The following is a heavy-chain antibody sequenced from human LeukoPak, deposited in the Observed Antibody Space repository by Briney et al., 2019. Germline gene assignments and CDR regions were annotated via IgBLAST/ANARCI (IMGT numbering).Heavy chain of an antibody. D-gene: IGHD3-16*01. J-gene: IGHJ4*02. CDR2: IIPILGIT. V-gene: IGHV1-69*04. Sequence: GASVKVSFKASGYTFTSYGISWVRQAPGQGLEWMGRIIPILGITNYAQKFQGRVTITADKSTSTAYMELSSLRSDDTAVYYCARDPSGGYVPYFDYWGQGTLVTVSS. CDR3: ARDPSGGYVPYFDY. CDR1: GYTFTSYG.